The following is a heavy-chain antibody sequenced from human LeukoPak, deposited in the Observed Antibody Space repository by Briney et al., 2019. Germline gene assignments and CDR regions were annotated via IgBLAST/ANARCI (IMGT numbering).Heavy chain of an antibody. CDR2: ISWNSGSI. V-gene: IGHV3-9*01. J-gene: IGHJ4*02. CDR3: AKDYYDSSGYYFDY. D-gene: IGHD3-22*01. Sequence: GGSLRLSCAASGFTFDDYAMHWVRQAPGKGLEWVSGISWNSGSIGYADSVRGRFTISRDNAKNSLYLQMNSLRAEDTALYYCAKDYYDSSGYYFDYWGQGTLVTVSS. CDR1: GFTFDDYA.